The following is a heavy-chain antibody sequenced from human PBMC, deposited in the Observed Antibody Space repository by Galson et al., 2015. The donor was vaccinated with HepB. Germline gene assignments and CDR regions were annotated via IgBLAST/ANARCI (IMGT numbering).Heavy chain of an antibody. CDR2: IRSKPNNYAT. D-gene: IGHD5-24*01. J-gene: IGHJ2*01. CDR3: TDNSHWYFEL. CDR1: GFTFSGST. Sequence: SLRLSCAASGFTFSGSTIHWVRQASGKGLEWVGRIRSKPNNYATAYAASVKGRFTFSRDDSKNTASLQMSSLKPEDTAVYYCTDNSHWYFELWGRGTLVTVSS. V-gene: IGHV3-73*01.